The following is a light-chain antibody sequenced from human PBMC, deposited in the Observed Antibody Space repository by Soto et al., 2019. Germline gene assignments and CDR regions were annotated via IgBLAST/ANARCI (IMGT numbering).Light chain of an antibody. CDR1: QSFSSSY. J-gene: IGKJ1*01. Sequence: EIVVTQSPGTLSLSPGERATLSCSASQSFSSSYLAWYQQKPGQAPRLRIYGASSRATGIPDRFSGSGSGTYFTLTISRLETEDCAVCYCQQYGSSPWTFGQGTKVEIK. CDR3: QQYGSSPWT. V-gene: IGKV3-20*01. CDR2: GAS.